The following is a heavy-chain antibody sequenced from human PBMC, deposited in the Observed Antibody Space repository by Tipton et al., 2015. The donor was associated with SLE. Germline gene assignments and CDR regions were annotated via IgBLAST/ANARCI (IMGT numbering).Heavy chain of an antibody. J-gene: IGHJ6*02. CDR3: ARSGYYGDPERYYYGMDV. CDR2: INHSGST. D-gene: IGHD4-17*01. Sequence: TLSLTCAVYGGSFSGYYWSWIRQPPGKGLEWIGEINHSGSTNYNPSLKSRVTISVDKSKNQFSLKLSSVTAADTAVYYCARSGYYGDPERYYYGMDVWGQGTTVTVSS. V-gene: IGHV4-34*01. CDR1: GGSFSGYY.